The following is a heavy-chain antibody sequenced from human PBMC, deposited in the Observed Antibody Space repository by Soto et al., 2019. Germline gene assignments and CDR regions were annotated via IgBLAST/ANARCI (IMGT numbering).Heavy chain of an antibody. J-gene: IGHJ4*02. D-gene: IGHD2-2*02. CDR3: AGAYKGAYCSSTSCYTFDY. V-gene: IGHV4-59*01. Sequence: SETLSLTCTVSGGSISSYYWSWIRQPPGKGLEWIGYIYYSGSTNYNPSLKSRVTISVDTSKNQFSLKLSSVTAADTAGYYCAGAYKGAYCSSTSCYTFDYWGQGTLVTVSS. CDR1: GGSISSYY. CDR2: IYYSGST.